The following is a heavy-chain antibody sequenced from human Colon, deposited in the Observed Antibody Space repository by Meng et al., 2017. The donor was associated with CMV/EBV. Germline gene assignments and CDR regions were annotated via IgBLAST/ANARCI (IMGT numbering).Heavy chain of an antibody. CDR3: ARDPSLITISGVVTYGMDV. D-gene: IGHD3-3*01. V-gene: IGHV3-48*03. CDR1: GFTFRSYE. CDR2: ISSGGQTI. Sequence: GESLKISCVASGFTFRSYEMNWVRQAPGKGLEWVSYISSGGQTIHYADSVKGRFTISRDNTNNSLYLQMSSLRADDTVVYYCARDPSLITISGVVTYGMDVWGPGTTVTVSS. J-gene: IGHJ6*02.